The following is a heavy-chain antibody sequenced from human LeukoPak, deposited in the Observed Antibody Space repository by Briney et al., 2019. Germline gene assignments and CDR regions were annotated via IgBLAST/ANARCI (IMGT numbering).Heavy chain of an antibody. J-gene: IGHJ4*02. Sequence: GGSLRLSCAASGFTFSSYAMSWVRQAPGKGLEWVSAISGRDGNTYYADSVKGRFTISRDNSKNTLYLQMISLRAEDTAIYFCTSDPIGTSGLVHYWGKGPL. V-gene: IGHV3-23*01. CDR2: ISGRDGNT. D-gene: IGHD1-1*01. CDR1: GFTFSSYA. CDR3: TSDPIGTSGLVHY.